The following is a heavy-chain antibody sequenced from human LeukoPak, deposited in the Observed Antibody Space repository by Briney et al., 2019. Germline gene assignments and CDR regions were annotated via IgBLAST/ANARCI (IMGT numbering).Heavy chain of an antibody. CDR1: GYTFTSYA. J-gene: IGHJ5*02. CDR2: INAGNGNA. V-gene: IGHV1-3*03. D-gene: IGHD3-3*01. CDR3: ARGPLYYDFWSGYYGWFDP. Sequence: ASVKVCCKASGYTFTSYAMHWVRQAPGQRLEWMGWINAGNGNAKYSQEFQGRVTITRDTSASTAYMELSSLRSEDMAVYYCARGPLYYDFWSGYYGWFDPWGQGTLVTVSS.